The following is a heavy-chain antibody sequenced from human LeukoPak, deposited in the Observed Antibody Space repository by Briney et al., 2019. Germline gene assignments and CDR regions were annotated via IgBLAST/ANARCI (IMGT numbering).Heavy chain of an antibody. CDR1: GYSFTSYW. D-gene: IGHD6-13*01. CDR3: ARHILSAAKPPHYYYYYMDV. V-gene: IGHV5-51*01. CDR2: IYPGDSDT. Sequence: GESLKISCKGSGYSFTSYWIGWVRQMPGKGLEWIGIIYPGDSDTRYSPSFQGQVTISADKSISTAYLQWSSLKASDTAMYYCARHILSAAKPPHYYYYYMDVWGKGTTVTVSS. J-gene: IGHJ6*03.